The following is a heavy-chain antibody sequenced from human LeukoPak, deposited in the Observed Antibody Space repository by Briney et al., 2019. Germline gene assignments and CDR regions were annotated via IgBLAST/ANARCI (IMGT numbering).Heavy chain of an antibody. D-gene: IGHD6-6*01. J-gene: IGHJ1*01. V-gene: IGHV4-38-2*01. CDR1: GYSISSGYY. CDR3: ARQDPELYSSSYYFQH. CDR2: IYHSGST. Sequence: PSETLSLTCAVSGYSISSGYYWGWIPQPPGKGLEWIGSIYHSGSTYYNPSLKSRVTISVDTSKNQFSLKLSSVTAADTAVYYCARQDPELYSSSYYFQHWGQGTLVTVSS.